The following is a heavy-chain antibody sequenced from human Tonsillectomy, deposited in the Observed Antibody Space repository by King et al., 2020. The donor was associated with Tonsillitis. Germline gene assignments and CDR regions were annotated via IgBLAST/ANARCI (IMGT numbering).Heavy chain of an antibody. J-gene: IGHJ5*02. CDR1: GGTFSSYA. V-gene: IGHV1-69*01. CDR3: ANGAYCGGDCFLAWFDP. CDR2: IIPIFDTT. D-gene: IGHD2-21*02. Sequence: QLVQSGAEVKKPGSSVKVSCKSSGGTFSSYAFSWVRQAPGQGLEWMGGIIPIFDTTNYAQKFRGRVTITADESTSTAYMELSSLRSEDTAVYYCANGAYCGGDCFLAWFDPWGQGTLVTVSS.